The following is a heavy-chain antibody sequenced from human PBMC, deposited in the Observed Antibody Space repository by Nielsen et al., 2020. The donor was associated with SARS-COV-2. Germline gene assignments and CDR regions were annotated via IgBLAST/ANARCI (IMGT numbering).Heavy chain of an antibody. CDR3: ARQILAAAGYYYYYYYGMDV. Sequence: GGSLRLSCAASGFTFSSYEMNWVRQAPGKGLVWVSYISSSGSTIYYADSVKGRFTISRDNAKNSLYLQMNSLRAEDTAVYYCARQILAAAGYYYYYYYGMDVWGQGTTVTVSS. V-gene: IGHV3-48*03. D-gene: IGHD6-13*01. CDR1: GFTFSSYE. J-gene: IGHJ6*02. CDR2: ISSSGSTI.